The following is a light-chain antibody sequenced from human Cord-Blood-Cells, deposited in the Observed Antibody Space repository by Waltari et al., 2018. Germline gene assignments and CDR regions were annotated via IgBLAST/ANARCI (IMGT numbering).Light chain of an antibody. CDR1: QRISSY. J-gene: IGKJ2*01. Sequence: IQMTQSPSSLSASVGDRVTITCRASQRISSYLNWYQQKPGKAPKHLLYAASSLQSGVPSRFSGSGSGTDFTLTISSLQPEDFATYYCQQSYSTPYTFGQGTKLEIK. V-gene: IGKV1-39*01. CDR3: QQSYSTPYT. CDR2: AAS.